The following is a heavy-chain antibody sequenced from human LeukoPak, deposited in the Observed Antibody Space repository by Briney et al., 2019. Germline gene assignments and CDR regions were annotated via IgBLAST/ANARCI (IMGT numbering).Heavy chain of an antibody. V-gene: IGHV1-2*02. J-gene: IGHJ3*02. CDR3: ARDSGYSYGSHAFDI. Sequence: ASVKVSCKASGYTFTGYYMHWVRQAPGQGLEWMGWINPNSGGTNYAQKFQGRVTMTRDTSISTAYMELSRLRSDDTAVYYCARDSGYSYGSHAFDIWGQGTMVTVSS. CDR1: GYTFTGYY. D-gene: IGHD5-18*01. CDR2: INPNSGGT.